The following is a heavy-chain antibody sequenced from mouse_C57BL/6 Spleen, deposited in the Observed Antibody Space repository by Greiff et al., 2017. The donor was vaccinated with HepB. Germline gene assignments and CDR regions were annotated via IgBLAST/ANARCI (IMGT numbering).Heavy chain of an antibody. CDR3: ARGRAMDY. D-gene: IGHD3-3*01. J-gene: IGHJ4*01. CDR1: GYTFTSYW. V-gene: IGHV1-69*01. Sequence: QVQLQQPGAELVMPGASVKLSCKASGYTFTSYWMHWVKQRPGQGLEWIGEIDPSDSYTNYNQKFKGKSTLTVDNSSSTAYMQLSSLTSEDSAVYYCARGRAMDYWGQGTSVTVSS. CDR2: IDPSDSYT.